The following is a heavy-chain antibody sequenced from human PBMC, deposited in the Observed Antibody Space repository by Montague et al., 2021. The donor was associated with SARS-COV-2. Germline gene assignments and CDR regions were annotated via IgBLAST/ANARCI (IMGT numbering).Heavy chain of an antibody. CDR2: IYYSGST. J-gene: IGHJ4*01. CDR1: GGSISSYY. CDR3: ARGDYYDSTGYYDY. Sequence: SETLSLTCTVSGGSISSYYWSWIRQPPGKGLEWIGYIYYSGSTNYNPSLKSRVTISVDTYKNQFSLKVRSVTAADTAVYYCARGDYYDSTGYYDYWGQGTLVTVSS. D-gene: IGHD3-22*01. V-gene: IGHV4-59*01.